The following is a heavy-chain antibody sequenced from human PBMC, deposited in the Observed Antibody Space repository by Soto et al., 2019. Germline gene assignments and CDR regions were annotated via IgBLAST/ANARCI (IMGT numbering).Heavy chain of an antibody. Sequence: QVQLLESGGGLVKPGGSLRLSCAASKFTVSAYYMAWIRQAPGKGLDWISYISGDSRDTNYADSVKGRFTISRDNAKNSLYLQRNSLTAEDTAVDFCATGQQVSMADIWGQGTMVTVSS. V-gene: IGHV3-11*03. CDR2: ISGDSRDT. D-gene: IGHD6-13*01. J-gene: IGHJ3*02. CDR3: ATGQQVSMADI. CDR1: KFTVSAYY.